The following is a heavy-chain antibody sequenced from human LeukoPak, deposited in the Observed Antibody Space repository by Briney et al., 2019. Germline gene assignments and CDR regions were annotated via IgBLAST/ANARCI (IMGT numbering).Heavy chain of an antibody. CDR2: IGDDVVST. D-gene: IGHD2-15*01. J-gene: IGHJ4*02. CDR3: AKALGSVYYFDY. CDR1: GFTFSSYG. V-gene: IGHV3-23*01. Sequence: GGSLRLSCAASGFTFSSYGMHWVRQAPGKGLEWVSAIGDDVVSTYYAESVKGRFTISRDNSKNTLYLQMNSLRAEDTAVYYCAKALGSVYYFDYWGQGTLVTVSS.